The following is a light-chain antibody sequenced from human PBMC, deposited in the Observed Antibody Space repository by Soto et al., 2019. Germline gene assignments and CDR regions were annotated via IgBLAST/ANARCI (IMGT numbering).Light chain of an antibody. Sequence: QSALTQPPSVSGSPGQSVTISCTGTRSDFGAYNYVSWYQQHPGKAPKLMICDVSQRPSGVPDRFSGSKSGNTASLTISGLQAEDEADFCCSYAGGYTHYVFGTGTKLTVL. CDR1: RSDFGAYNY. J-gene: IGLJ1*01. V-gene: IGLV2-11*01. CDR2: DVS. CDR3: CSYAGGYTHYV.